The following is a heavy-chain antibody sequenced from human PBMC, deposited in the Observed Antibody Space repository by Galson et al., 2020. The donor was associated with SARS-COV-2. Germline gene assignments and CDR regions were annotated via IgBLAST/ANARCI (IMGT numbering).Heavy chain of an antibody. CDR3: ARGSGLSSPPAHYYDTSGYFAEYFQD. D-gene: IGHD3-22*01. CDR1: GFSFRTSG. V-gene: IGHV3-33*01. J-gene: IGHJ1*01. Sequence: GGSLRLSCAASGFSFRTSGMHWVRQAPGKGLEWVAVTWYGGSSIYYADSVKGRFTMSRDDSTNTVYLEMNRLRADDTAIYYCARGSGLSSPPAHYYDTSGYFAEYFQDWGLGTLVTVSS. CDR2: TWYGGSSI.